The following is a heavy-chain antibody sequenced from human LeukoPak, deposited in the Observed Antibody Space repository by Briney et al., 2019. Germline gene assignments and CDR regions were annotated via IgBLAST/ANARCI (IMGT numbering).Heavy chain of an antibody. CDR3: ARLDFGDSGSEYFDY. D-gene: IGHD4-17*01. Sequence: GESLKISXKASGYTFTSYWIAWVRQMPGKGLEWMGMIYPGDSDTIYSPSFQGQVTISADKSISSAYLQWSSLKASDTATYYCARLDFGDSGSEYFDYWGQGTLVTVSS. CDR1: GYTFTSYW. J-gene: IGHJ4*02. CDR2: IYPGDSDT. V-gene: IGHV5-51*01.